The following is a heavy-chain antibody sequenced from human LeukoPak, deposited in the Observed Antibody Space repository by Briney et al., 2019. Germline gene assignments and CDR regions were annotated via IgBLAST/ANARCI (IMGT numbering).Heavy chain of an antibody. CDR3: ARHPLAGFDY. CDR1: GGSISSGPYY. Sequence: SETLSLTCTVSGGSISSGPYYWGWIRQPPGKGLEWIGEINHSGSTNYNPSLKSRVTISVDTSKNQFSLKLSSVTAADTAVYYCARHPLAGFDYWGQGTLVTVSS. CDR2: INHSGST. V-gene: IGHV4-39*01. J-gene: IGHJ4*02.